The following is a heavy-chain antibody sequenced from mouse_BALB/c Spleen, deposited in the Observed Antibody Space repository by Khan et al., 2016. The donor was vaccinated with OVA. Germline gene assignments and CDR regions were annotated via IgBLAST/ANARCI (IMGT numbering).Heavy chain of an antibody. CDR2: IDPENGNA. Sequence: EVQLQEAGAELVRSGASVKLSCTASGFNIKFYYIHWVKQRPEQGLEWIGWIDPENGNAEYAPQFQDKATMTADTSSNTAYLQLSSLTSDDTAVYYCNTGDGYSAWFAYWGQGTLVTVSA. D-gene: IGHD2-3*01. CDR1: GFNIKFYY. V-gene: IGHV14-4*02. CDR3: NTGDGYSAWFAY. J-gene: IGHJ3*01.